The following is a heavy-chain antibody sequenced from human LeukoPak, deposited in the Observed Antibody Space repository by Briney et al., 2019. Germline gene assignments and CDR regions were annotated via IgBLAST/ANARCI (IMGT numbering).Heavy chain of an antibody. J-gene: IGHJ4*02. CDR1: GFTFSNYA. Sequence: GGPLRLSCVASGFTFSNYAVSWVRQAPGKGLEWVSTISGSGDRTYYADSVKGRFTISRDNSKNTLHLQMNSLRAEDTAVYYCAKGYPGVVIIYYFDYWGQGTLVTVSS. CDR3: AKGYPGVVIIYYFDY. CDR2: ISGSGDRT. V-gene: IGHV3-23*01. D-gene: IGHD3-3*01.